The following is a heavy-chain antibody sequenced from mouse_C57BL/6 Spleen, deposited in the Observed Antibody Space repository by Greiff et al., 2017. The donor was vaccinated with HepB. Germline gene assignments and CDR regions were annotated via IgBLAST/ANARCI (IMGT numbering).Heavy chain of an antibody. Sequence: EVKVVESGGGLVQPGGSMKLSCAASGFTFSDAWMDWVRQSPEKGLEWVAEIRNKANNHATYYAESVKGRFTISRDDSKSSVYLQMNSLRAEDTGIYYCTLYYSNYVRSYYAMDYWGQGTSVTVSS. J-gene: IGHJ4*01. CDR1: GFTFSDAW. V-gene: IGHV6-6*01. D-gene: IGHD2-5*01. CDR2: IRNKANNHAT. CDR3: TLYYSNYVRSYYAMDY.